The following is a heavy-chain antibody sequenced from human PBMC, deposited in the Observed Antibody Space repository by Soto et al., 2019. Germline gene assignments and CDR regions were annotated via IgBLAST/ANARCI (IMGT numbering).Heavy chain of an antibody. CDR2: IDARSNYI. D-gene: IGHD2-2*01. V-gene: IGHV3-21*01. CDR3: VRYCSTTLCNGVATRTFDY. J-gene: IGHJ4*02. Sequence: GGSLRLSCEASGFRFNSYSMNWVRQAPQKGLEWVSLIDARSNYIYYADSVKGRFTISRDNTRNSLHLQMNSLRDEDTALYYCVRYCSTTLCNGVATRTFDYWGQGTLVTVSS. CDR1: GFRFNSYS.